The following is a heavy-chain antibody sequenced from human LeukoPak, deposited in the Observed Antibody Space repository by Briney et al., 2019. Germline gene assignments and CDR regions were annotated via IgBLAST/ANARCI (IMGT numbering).Heavy chain of an antibody. CDR1: GGSFSGYY. D-gene: IGHD1-26*01. Sequence: PSETLSLTCAVYGGSFSGYYWSWIRQPPGKGLEWIGEINHSGSTNYNPSLKSRVTISVDTSKNQFSLKLSSVTAADTAVYYCAGHPSGSYFDWFDPWGQGTLVTVSS. CDR3: AGHPSGSYFDWFDP. J-gene: IGHJ5*02. CDR2: INHSGST. V-gene: IGHV4-34*01.